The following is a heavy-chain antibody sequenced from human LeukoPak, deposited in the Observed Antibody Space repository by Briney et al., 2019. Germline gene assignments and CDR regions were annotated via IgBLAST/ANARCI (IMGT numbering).Heavy chain of an antibody. Sequence: GRSLRLSCAASGFTVSNNYMSWVRQAPGKGLEWVSVIYSGGSTYYADSVKGRFTISRDNSKNTLYLQMNSLRAEDTAVYYCARGGVTLIVPIFWGQGTLVTVSS. D-gene: IGHD3-22*01. CDR1: GFTVSNNY. J-gene: IGHJ4*02. V-gene: IGHV3-53*01. CDR3: ARGGVTLIVPIF. CDR2: IYSGGST.